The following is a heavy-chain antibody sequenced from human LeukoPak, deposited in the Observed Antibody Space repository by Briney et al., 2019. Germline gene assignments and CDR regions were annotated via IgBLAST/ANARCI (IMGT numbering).Heavy chain of an antibody. CDR1: GYTFTNNY. CDR3: ARDNSQGDSAWWFDP. V-gene: IGHV1-46*01. D-gene: IGHD1-26*01. J-gene: IGHJ5*02. CDR2: INPSGDNT. Sequence: GASVKVSCKASGYTFTNNYMHWVRQAPGQGLEWMGIINPSGDNTWYAQKFQGRVTMTRDMATSTDYMEVSSLKSEDTAVYYCARDNSQGDSAWWFDPWGQGTLVTASS.